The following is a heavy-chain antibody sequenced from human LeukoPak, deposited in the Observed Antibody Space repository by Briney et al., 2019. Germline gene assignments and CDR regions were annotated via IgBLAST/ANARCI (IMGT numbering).Heavy chain of an antibody. J-gene: IGHJ4*02. Sequence: GGSLRLSCAVSGFTLSSYSMSWVRRAPGKGLEWVSVIGGNGVNTYHADSVKGRVTISRDNSKNTLYLQMNSLRPEDTAIYYCAKVLGTDTARFFDSWGRGTLVTVSS. CDR2: IGGNGVNT. CDR1: GFTLSSYS. D-gene: IGHD6-6*01. CDR3: AKVLGTDTARFFDS. V-gene: IGHV3-23*01.